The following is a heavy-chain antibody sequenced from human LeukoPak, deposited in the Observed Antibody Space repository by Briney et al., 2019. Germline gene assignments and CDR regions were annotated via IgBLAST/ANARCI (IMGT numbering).Heavy chain of an antibody. CDR2: IIPIFGTA. CDR3: ARVASSSWHSDAFDI. CDR1: GYTFTIYA. V-gene: IGHV1-69*13. Sequence: SVKVSCKASGYTFTIYAISWVRQAPGQGLEWMGGIIPIFGTANYAQKFQGRVTITADESTSTAYMELSSLRSEDTAVYYCARVASSSWHSDAFDIWGQGTMVTVSS. D-gene: IGHD6-13*01. J-gene: IGHJ3*02.